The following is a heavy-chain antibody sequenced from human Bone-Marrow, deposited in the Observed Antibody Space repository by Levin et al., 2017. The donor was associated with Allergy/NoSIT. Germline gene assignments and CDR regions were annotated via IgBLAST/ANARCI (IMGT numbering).Heavy chain of an antibody. V-gene: IGHV3-53*01. CDR1: GFTVSSNY. D-gene: IGHD3/OR15-3a*01. Sequence: GGSLRLSCAASGFTVSSNYMSWVRQAPGKGLEWVSVIYSGGSTYYADSVKGRFTISRDNSKNTLYLQMNSLRAEDTAVYYCAREHTGLSAFDIWGQGTMVTVSS. J-gene: IGHJ3*02. CDR3: AREHTGLSAFDI. CDR2: IYSGGST.